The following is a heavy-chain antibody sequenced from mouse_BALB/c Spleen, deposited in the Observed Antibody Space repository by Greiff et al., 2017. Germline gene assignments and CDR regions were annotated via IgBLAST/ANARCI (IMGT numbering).Heavy chain of an antibody. V-gene: IGHV5-6-4*01. CDR1: GFTFSSYT. D-gene: IGHD2-1*01. CDR3: ARHEGGNSW. J-gene: IGHJ3*01. Sequence: PLGSLTPSRAASGFTFSSYTMSWVRQTPEKRLEWVATISSGGSYTYYPDSVKGRFTISRDNAKNTLYLQMSSLKSEDTAMYYCARHEGGNSW. CDR2: ISSGGSYT.